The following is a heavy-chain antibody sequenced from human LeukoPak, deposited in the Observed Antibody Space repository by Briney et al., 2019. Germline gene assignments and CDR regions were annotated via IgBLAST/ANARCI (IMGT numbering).Heavy chain of an antibody. Sequence: GGSLRLSCAASGFTFDDRGMSWVRQAPGKGLEWVSGLNWSGGKTGYADSVKGRFTISRDNSKNFVVLQMNSLRVEDTAFYYCARSASVAADYYFDSWGQGTLVTVSS. CDR1: GFTFDDRG. CDR2: LNWSGGKT. D-gene: IGHD6-19*01. CDR3: ARSASVAADYYFDS. V-gene: IGHV3-20*04. J-gene: IGHJ4*02.